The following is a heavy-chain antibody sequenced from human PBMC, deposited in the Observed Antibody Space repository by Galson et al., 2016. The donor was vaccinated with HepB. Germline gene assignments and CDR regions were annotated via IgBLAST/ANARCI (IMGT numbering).Heavy chain of an antibody. CDR3: AGWRGLGVCSGGDCYPPLDSYDYGMDV. J-gene: IGHJ6*02. CDR2: VYHTGST. CDR1: GGSVSNPHW. V-gene: IGHV4-4*02. Sequence: EALSLTCAVSGGSVSNPHWWTWVRQPPGKGLEWIGQVYHTGSTAYNPSLKNRVTISVDTSNNQFSLRLTSATAADTAVYYCAGWRGLGVCSGGDCYPPLDSYDYGMDVWGQGTTVAVSS. D-gene: IGHD2-21*01.